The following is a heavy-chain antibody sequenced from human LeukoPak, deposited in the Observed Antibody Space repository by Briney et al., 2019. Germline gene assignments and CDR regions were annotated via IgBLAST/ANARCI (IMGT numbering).Heavy chain of an antibody. CDR2: IYLLNSDT. Sequence: GESLKISCQGSGYSFTNYWIGWVRQMPGKGLEWMGIIYLLNSDTKYSPSFQGQVTISADKSINTAYLQWSSLQASDTAMYYCATAKGGTFYWTFDYWGQGTLVTVSS. V-gene: IGHV5-51*01. CDR3: ATAKGGTFYWTFDY. J-gene: IGHJ4*02. D-gene: IGHD1-1*01. CDR1: GYSFTNYW.